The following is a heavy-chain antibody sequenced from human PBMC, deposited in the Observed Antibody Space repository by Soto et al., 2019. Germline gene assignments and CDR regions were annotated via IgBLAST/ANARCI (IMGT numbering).Heavy chain of an antibody. J-gene: IGHJ4*02. V-gene: IGHV3-23*04. CDR3: AKGQEASGNVTSYLDN. D-gene: IGHD2-15*01. CDR2: ISGSGDAT. Sequence: EVELVESGGGLVQPGGSLRVSCAASGFTLSAYAMSWVRQAPGKGLEWVSGISGSGDATYYADSVRGRLTISRDNSKNTLERPMNSLRAEDTAVDYCAKGQEASGNVTSYLDNWGQGTLVTVSS. CDR1: GFTLSAYA.